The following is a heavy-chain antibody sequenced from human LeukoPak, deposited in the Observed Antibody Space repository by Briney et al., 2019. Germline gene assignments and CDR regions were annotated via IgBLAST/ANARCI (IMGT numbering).Heavy chain of an antibody. V-gene: IGHV4-39*07. CDR2: IYHSGST. J-gene: IGHJ4*02. CDR3: ARGDSSSWYY. Sequence: SETLSLTCTVSGGSISSSSYYWGWIRQPPGKGLEWIGSIYHSGSTYYNPSLKSRVTISVDTSKNQFSLKLSSVTAADTAVYYCARGDSSSWYYWGQGTLVTVSS. D-gene: IGHD6-13*01. CDR1: GGSISSSSYY.